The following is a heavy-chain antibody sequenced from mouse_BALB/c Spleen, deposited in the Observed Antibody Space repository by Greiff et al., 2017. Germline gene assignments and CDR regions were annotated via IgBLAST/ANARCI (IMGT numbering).Heavy chain of an antibody. J-gene: IGHJ3*01. V-gene: IGHV1-69*02. CDR1: GYTFTRYW. CDR2: IDPSDSET. CDR3: ARTTTDGFAY. Sequence: QVQLQQPGAELVKPGAPVKLSCKASGYTFTRYWMNWVKQRPGRGLEWIGRIDPSDSETHYNQKFKDKATLTVDKSSSTAYIQLSSLTSEDSAVYYCARTTTDGFAYWGQGTLVTVSA. D-gene: IGHD1-1*01.